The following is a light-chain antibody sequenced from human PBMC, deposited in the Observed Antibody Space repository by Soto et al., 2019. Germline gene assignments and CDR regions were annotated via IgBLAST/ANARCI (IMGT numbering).Light chain of an antibody. CDR1: QNILYNTNKRNY. CDR2: WAS. Sequence: DIVMTQSPDSLAVSLGERATINCKSSQNILYNTNKRNYLVWYQQKPGQPPRLLIHWASTRVSGVPARFSGSGSGRDFSLTISSLEAEDVAVYFCQQYYSPPWTFGQGTKVEI. CDR3: QQYYSPPWT. V-gene: IGKV4-1*01. J-gene: IGKJ1*01.